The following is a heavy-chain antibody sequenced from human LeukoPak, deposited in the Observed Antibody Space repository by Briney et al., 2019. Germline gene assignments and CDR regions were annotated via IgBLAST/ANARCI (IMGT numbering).Heavy chain of an antibody. CDR3: AKVEDSGWPGVNWFDP. Sequence: SETLSLTCTVSGGSISSYYWSWIRQPAGKGLEWIGRIYASGSTNYNPSLKSRVTMSVDTSKNQFSLKLSSVTAADTAVYYCAKVEDSGWPGVNWFDPWGQGTLVTVSS. CDR1: GGSISSYY. J-gene: IGHJ5*02. D-gene: IGHD6-19*01. V-gene: IGHV4-4*07. CDR2: IYASGST.